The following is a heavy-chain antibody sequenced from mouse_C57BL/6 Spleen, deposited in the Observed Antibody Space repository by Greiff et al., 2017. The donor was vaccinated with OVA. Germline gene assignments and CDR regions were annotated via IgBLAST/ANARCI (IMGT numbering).Heavy chain of an antibody. CDR1: GYTFTSYW. CDR3: ATSGHLNYFAY. CDR2: IHPNSGST. D-gene: IGHD3-2*02. V-gene: IGHV1-64*01. J-gene: IGHJ3*01. Sequence: QVHVKQPGAELVKPGASVKLSCKASGYTFTSYWMHWVKQRPGQGLEWIGMIHPNSGSTNYNEKFKSKATLTVDKSSSTAYMQLSSLTSEDSAVYYCATSGHLNYFAYWGQGTLVTVSA.